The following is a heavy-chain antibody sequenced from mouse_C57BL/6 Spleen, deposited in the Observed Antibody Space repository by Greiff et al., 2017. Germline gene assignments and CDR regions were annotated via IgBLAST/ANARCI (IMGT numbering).Heavy chain of an antibody. CDR3: ERDANVGRGDVDY. J-gene: IGHJ2*01. D-gene: IGHD3-3*01. CDR1: GFTFSDYY. Sequence: EVKLEESEGGLVQPGSSMKLSCTASGFTFSDYYMAWVRQVPEQGLEWVANINYDGSSTYYLASLQSRFIIARDNAKNILYLQMSSLKSEDTATNYGERDANVGRGDVDYWGQGTTLTVSS. CDR2: INYDGSST. V-gene: IGHV5-16*01.